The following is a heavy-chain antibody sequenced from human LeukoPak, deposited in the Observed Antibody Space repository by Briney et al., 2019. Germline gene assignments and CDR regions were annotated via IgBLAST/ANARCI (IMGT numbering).Heavy chain of an antibody. Sequence: GGSLRPSCAASGFTFSSHGMNWVRQAPGKGLEWVSGISPSGGITYYTASVKGRFTISRDKSKNTLYLQMNSLRAEDPAVCYCAKDSDELIAAAYNWFDPWGQGTRVTVSS. D-gene: IGHD6-13*01. J-gene: IGHJ5*02. CDR2: ISPSGGIT. V-gene: IGHV3-23*01. CDR3: AKDSDELIAAAYNWFDP. CDR1: GFTFSSHG.